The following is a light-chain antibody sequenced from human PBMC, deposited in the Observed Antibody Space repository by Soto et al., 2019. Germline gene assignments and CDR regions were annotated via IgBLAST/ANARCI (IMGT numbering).Light chain of an antibody. J-gene: IGKJ3*01. CDR3: QQYGSSLFT. V-gene: IGKV3-20*01. CDR1: QSVSSSY. Sequence: EIVLTQSLGTLSLSPGERATLSCRASQSVSSSYLAWYQQTPGQAPRLLIYGASSRATGIPDRFSGSGSGTVFTLTISILDTEEFEVYYCQQYGSSLFTFGPGTKVDI. CDR2: GAS.